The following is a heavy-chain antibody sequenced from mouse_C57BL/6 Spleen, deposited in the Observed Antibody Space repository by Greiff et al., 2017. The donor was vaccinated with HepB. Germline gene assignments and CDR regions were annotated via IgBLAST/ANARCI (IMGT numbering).Heavy chain of an antibody. D-gene: IGHD1-1*01. CDR1: VFTFSSYG. V-gene: IGHV5-6*02. CDR3: ARRGYGSSYPAFDV. CDR2: ISSGGSYT. Sequence: EVMLVESGGDLVKPGGSLKLSCAASVFTFSSYGMSWVRQTPDKRLEWVATISSGGSYTYYPDSVKGRFTISSDNAKNTLYLQMRSLKSEDTAMYYCARRGYGSSYPAFDVWGTGTTVTVSS. J-gene: IGHJ1*03.